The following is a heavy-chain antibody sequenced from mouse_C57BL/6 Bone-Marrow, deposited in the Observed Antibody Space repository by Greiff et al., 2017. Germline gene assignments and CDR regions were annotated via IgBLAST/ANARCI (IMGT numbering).Heavy chain of an antibody. J-gene: IGHJ2*01. CDR3: TRDGYYGSSYYFDY. Sequence: EVNVVESGEGLVKPGGSLKLSCAASGFTFSSYAMSWVRQTPEKRLEWVAYISSGGDYIYYADPVKGRFTISRDNARNTLYLQMSSLKSEDTAMYYCTRDGYYGSSYYFDYWGQGTTLTVSS. CDR2: ISSGGDYI. D-gene: IGHD1-1*01. V-gene: IGHV5-9-1*02. CDR1: GFTFSSYA.